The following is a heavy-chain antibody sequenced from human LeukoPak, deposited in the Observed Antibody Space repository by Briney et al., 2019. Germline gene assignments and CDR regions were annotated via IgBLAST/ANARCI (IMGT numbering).Heavy chain of an antibody. J-gene: IGHJ4*02. D-gene: IGHD6-19*01. CDR3: ASPSYSNGWYTFDY. CDR2: ISSSGSTI. Sequence: GGSLRLSCAASGFTFSSYEMNWVRQAPGKGLEWVSYISSSGSTIYYADSVKGRFTISRDNAKNSLYLQMNSLRAEDTAVYYCASPSYSNGWYTFDYWGQGTLVTVSS. CDR1: GFTFSSYE. V-gene: IGHV3-48*03.